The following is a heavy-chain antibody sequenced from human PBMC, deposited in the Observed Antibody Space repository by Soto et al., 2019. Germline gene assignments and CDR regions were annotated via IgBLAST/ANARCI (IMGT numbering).Heavy chain of an antibody. CDR2: ISASNGDT. CDR3: ARMFRGSNIDYYHYMDV. D-gene: IGHD3-10*02. J-gene: IGHJ6*03. Sequence: QVQLAQSGAEVKKPGASVKVSCKASGYSFTSHGISWVRQAPGQGLEWMAWISASNGDTNYAQKFQGRVTVTTDTSTSTGYMELRSLRSEDTAVYYCARMFRGSNIDYYHYMDVWGKGTTVTVSS. V-gene: IGHV1-18*01. CDR1: GYSFTSHG.